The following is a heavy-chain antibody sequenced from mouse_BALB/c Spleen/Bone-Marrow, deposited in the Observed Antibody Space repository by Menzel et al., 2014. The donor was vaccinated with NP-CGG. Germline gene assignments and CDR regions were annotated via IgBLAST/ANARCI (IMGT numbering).Heavy chain of an antibody. V-gene: IGHV1-18*01. CDR3: ARGSNYVRYAMDY. D-gene: IGHD2-5*01. CDR1: GYSFTGYT. CDR2: INPYNGGT. Sequence: VQLQQSGPELVKPGASMKISCKASGYSFTGYTMNWVKQSHGKNLEWIGLINPYNGGTSYNQKFKGKATLTVDRSSSTAYMELLSLASEDSAVYYCARGSNYVRYAMDYWGQGTSVTVSS. J-gene: IGHJ4*01.